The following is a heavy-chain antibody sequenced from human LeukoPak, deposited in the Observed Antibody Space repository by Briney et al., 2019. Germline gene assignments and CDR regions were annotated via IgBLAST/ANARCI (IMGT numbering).Heavy chain of an antibody. J-gene: IGHJ5*02. CDR1: GYSFTSYW. CDR2: IYPGDSDT. D-gene: IGHD4-17*01. Sequence: GESLKISCKGSGYSFTSYWIGWVRQMPGKGLEWMGIIYPGDSDTRYSPSFQGQVTISADKSISTAYLQWSSLKASDTAMYYCARHKMPDYGDYERWFDPWGQGTLVTVSS. CDR3: ARHKMPDYGDYERWFDP. V-gene: IGHV5-51*01.